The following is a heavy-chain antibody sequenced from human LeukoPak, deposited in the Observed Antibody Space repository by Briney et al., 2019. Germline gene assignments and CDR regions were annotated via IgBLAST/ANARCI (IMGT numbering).Heavy chain of an antibody. CDR1: GYTFTSCG. Sequence: ASVKVSCKASGYTFTSCGISWVRQAPGQGLEWMGWISAYNGNTNYAQKLQGRDTMTTDTSTSTAYMELRSLRSDDTAVYYCARDRGYSYGYNYYYMDVWGKGTTVTVSS. V-gene: IGHV1-18*01. D-gene: IGHD5-18*01. CDR3: ARDRGYSYGYNYYYMDV. CDR2: ISAYNGNT. J-gene: IGHJ6*03.